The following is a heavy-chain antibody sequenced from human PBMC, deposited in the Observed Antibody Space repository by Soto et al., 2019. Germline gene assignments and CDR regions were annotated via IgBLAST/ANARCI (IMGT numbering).Heavy chain of an antibody. V-gene: IGHV4-39*01. CDR3: ASIAAPGTTHFDF. CDR2: IYYSGNT. D-gene: IGHD6-13*01. Sequence: SETLSLTCTVSGGSLGSSRYYWCWIRQSPGKGLEWIGNIYYSGNTFYNPSLKSRVTISVDTSKNQFYLHLSSVTAADTAIFYCASIAAPGTTHFDFWGQGTLVTVSS. CDR1: GGSLGSSRYY. J-gene: IGHJ4*02.